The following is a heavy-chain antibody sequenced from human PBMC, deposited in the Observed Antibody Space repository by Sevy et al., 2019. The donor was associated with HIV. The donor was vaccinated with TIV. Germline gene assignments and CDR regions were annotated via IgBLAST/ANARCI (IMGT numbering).Heavy chain of an antibody. V-gene: IGHV3-9*01. J-gene: IGHJ4*02. D-gene: IGHD5-18*01. CDR2: ISWNSGSI. Sequence: GGYLRLSCAASGFTFDDYAMHWVRQAPGKGLEWVSGISWNSGSIGYVDSVKGRFTISRDNAKNSLYLQMNSLRAEDTALYYCAKDNRMRGSYADYWGQGTLVTVSS. CDR3: AKDNRMRGSYADY. CDR1: GFTFDDYA.